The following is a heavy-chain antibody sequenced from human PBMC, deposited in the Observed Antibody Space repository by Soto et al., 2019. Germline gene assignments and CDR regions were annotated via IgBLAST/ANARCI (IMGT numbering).Heavy chain of an antibody. CDR3: ARDLKGHSSSGDYYYYYGMDV. J-gene: IGHJ6*02. CDR2: ISYDGSNK. V-gene: IGHV3-30-3*01. Sequence: GSLRLSCAASGFTFSSYAMHWVRQAPGKGLEWVAVISYDGSNKYYADSVKGRFTISRDNSKNTLYLQMNSLRAEDTAVYYCARDLKGHSSSGDYYYYYGMDVWGQGTTVTVSS. D-gene: IGHD6-6*01. CDR1: GFTFSSYA.